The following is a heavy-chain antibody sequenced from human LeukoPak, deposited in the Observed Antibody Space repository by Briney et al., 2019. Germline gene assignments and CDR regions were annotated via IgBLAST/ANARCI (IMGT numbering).Heavy chain of an antibody. J-gene: IGHJ4*02. Sequence: GGSLRLSCAASGFTFSSYAITWVRQAPGKGLEWVSTISDNGDTTHYADSVKGRFTIFRDNSKNMVYLQMNSLRAEDTAVYYCVKRGVSTYPTPFEYWGQGTLVTVSS. CDR2: ISDNGDTT. CDR3: VKRGVSTYPTPFEY. CDR1: GFTFSSYA. V-gene: IGHV3-23*01. D-gene: IGHD4-17*01.